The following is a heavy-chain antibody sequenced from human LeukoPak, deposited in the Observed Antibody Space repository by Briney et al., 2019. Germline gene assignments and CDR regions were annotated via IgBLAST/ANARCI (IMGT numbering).Heavy chain of an antibody. Sequence: GASVKVSCKASGYTFTSYDINWVRQATGQGLEWMGWMNPNSGNTGYAQKFQGRVTMTRNTSKSTAYMELSSLRSEDTAVYYCAGNYYDSSGYSNWFDPWGQGTLVTVSS. V-gene: IGHV1-8*01. J-gene: IGHJ5*02. CDR3: AGNYYDSSGYSNWFDP. D-gene: IGHD3-22*01. CDR2: MNPNSGNT. CDR1: GYTFTSYD.